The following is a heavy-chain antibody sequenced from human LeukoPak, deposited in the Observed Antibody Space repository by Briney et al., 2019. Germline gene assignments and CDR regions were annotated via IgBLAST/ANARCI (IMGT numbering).Heavy chain of an antibody. CDR1: GFTFSSYA. J-gene: IGHJ4*02. CDR2: ISDSGGST. Sequence: PGGSLRLSCGASGFTFSSYAISWVRQAPGKGLEWVSGISDSGGSTYYADSVKGRFFISRDNSKNTLHLQMNSLRAEDTAVYYCAKGLSVDGDFDYWGQGSLVTVSS. V-gene: IGHV3-23*01. D-gene: IGHD2-21*01. CDR3: AKGLSVDGDFDY.